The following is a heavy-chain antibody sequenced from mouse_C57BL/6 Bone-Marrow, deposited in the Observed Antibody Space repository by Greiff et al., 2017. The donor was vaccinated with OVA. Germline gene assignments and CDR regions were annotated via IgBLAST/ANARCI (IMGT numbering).Heavy chain of an antibody. V-gene: IGHV1-80*01. CDR2: IYPGDGDT. J-gene: IGHJ2*01. CDR1: GYAFSSYW. CDR3: ARWVYSNPFDY. Sequence: VQLQQSGAELVKPGASVKISCKASGYAFSSYWMNWVKQRPGKGLEWIGQIYPGDGDTNYNGKFKGKATLTADKSSSTAYMQLSSLTSEDSAVYFCARWVYSNPFDYWGQGTTLTVSS. D-gene: IGHD2-5*01.